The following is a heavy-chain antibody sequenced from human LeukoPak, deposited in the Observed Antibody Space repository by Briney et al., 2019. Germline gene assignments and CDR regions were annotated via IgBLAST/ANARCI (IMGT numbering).Heavy chain of an antibody. D-gene: IGHD5-18*01. CDR2: INPNSGGT. Sequence: ASVKVSCKASGYTFTGYYMHWARQAPGQGLEWMGWINPNSGGTNYAQKFQGRVTMTRDTSISTAYMELSRLRSDDTAVYYCARSERGYSYGYIYYYYYMDVWGKGTTVTISS. CDR1: GYTFTGYY. J-gene: IGHJ6*03. V-gene: IGHV1-2*02. CDR3: ARSERGYSYGYIYYYYYMDV.